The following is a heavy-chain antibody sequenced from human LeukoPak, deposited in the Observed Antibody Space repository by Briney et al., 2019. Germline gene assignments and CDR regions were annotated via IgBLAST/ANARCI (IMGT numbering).Heavy chain of an antibody. CDR3: AKAPSGYYSMGFDY. Sequence: PGGSLRLSCAASGFTFVDYAMHWVRQAPGKGLEWVSGISWNSGSIGYADSVKGRFTISRDNAKNSLYLQMNSLRAEDTALYYCAKAPSGYYSMGFDYWGQGTLVTVSS. CDR1: GFTFVDYA. CDR2: ISWNSGSI. J-gene: IGHJ4*02. D-gene: IGHD3-22*01. V-gene: IGHV3-9*01.